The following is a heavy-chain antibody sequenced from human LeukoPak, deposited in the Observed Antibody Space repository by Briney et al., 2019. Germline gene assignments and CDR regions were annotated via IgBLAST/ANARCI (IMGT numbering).Heavy chain of an antibody. CDR3: ATVTDSSGYYKRSWFDP. J-gene: IGHJ5*02. V-gene: IGHV1-24*01. Sequence: ASVKLSCKVSGYTLTELSMHWVGQAPGKGREGMGGFDPEDGETIYAQKFQGRVTMTEDTSTDTAYMELSSLRSEDTAVYYCATVTDSSGYYKRSWFDPWGQGPLVTVSS. CDR2: FDPEDGET. D-gene: IGHD3-22*01. CDR1: GYTLTELS.